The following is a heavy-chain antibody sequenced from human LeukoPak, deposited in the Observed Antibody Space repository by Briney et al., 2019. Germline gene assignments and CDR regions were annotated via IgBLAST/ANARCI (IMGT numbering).Heavy chain of an antibody. Sequence: ASVKVSCKASGYTFTSYDINWVRQATGQGLEWMGWMNPNSGNTGYAQKFQGRVTMTRNTSISTAYMELRSLRSDDTAVYYCARHVGATTSDYFDYWGQGTLVTVSS. J-gene: IGHJ4*02. CDR1: GYTFTSYD. V-gene: IGHV1-8*01. D-gene: IGHD1-26*01. CDR3: ARHVGATTSDYFDY. CDR2: MNPNSGNT.